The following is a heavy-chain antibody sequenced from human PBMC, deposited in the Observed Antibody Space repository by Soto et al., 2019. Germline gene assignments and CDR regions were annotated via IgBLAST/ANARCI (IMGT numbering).Heavy chain of an antibody. CDR3: TTNSVTNFYYYGMEV. V-gene: IGHV3-15*01. Sequence: EVQLVESGGGLVKPGGFLRLSCEGSGFTFSNGWMTWVRQAPGKGLEWVGRIKTNIDGGRIDYAAPVKGRFTISRDDSKNTLYLQMNSLKTEDTAVYYCTTNSVTNFYYYGMEVWGLGTTVTVSS. CDR2: IKTNIDGGRI. J-gene: IGHJ6*02. CDR1: GFTFSNGW.